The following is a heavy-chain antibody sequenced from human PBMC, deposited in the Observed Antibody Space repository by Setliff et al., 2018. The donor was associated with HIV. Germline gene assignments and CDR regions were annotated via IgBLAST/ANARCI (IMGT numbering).Heavy chain of an antibody. CDR3: AKDRGVVG. J-gene: IGHJ4*02. CDR2: IRQDGSEE. V-gene: IGHV3-7*01. Sequence: GGSLRLSCGTSGFIFSNYWMNWVRQAPGKGLEWVANIRQDGSEEYYAHSLRGRFTISRDNAQNSLYLQMSSLRAEDTAVYYCAKDRGVVGWGQGTLVTVSS. CDR1: GFIFSNYW. D-gene: IGHD2-15*01.